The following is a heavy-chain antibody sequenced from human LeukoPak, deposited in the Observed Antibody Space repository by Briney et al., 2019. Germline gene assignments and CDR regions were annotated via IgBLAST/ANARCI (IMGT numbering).Heavy chain of an antibody. J-gene: IGHJ4*02. V-gene: IGHV3-48*01. D-gene: IGHD5-24*01. CDR1: GFTFSSYS. CDR2: ISSSSSTI. Sequence: PGGSLRLSCAASGFTFSSYSMNWVRQAPGKGLKWVSYISSSSSTIYYADSVKGRFTISRDNAKNSLYLQMNSLRAEDTAVYYCARAGYNQPLGFDYWGQGTLVTVSS. CDR3: ARAGYNQPLGFDY.